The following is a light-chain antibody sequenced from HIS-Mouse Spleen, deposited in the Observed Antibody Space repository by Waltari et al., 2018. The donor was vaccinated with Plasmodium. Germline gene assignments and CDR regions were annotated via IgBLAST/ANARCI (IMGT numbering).Light chain of an antibody. J-gene: IGLJ3*02. CDR2: EDS. CDR3: YSTDSSGKHRV. CDR1: ALPKKS. V-gene: IGLV3-10*01. Sequence: SYELTQPPSVSVSPGQTARITCSGDALPKKSAYWYQQKSGQAPVLVIYEDSKRTSGIPEIFAGSSSGTMATLTISGAQVEDEADYYCYSTDSSGKHRVFGGGTKLTVL.